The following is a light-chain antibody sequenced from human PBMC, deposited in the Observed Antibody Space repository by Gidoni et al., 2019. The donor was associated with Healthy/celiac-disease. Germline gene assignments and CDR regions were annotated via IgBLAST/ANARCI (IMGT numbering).Light chain of an antibody. Sequence: EIVMTQSPVTLSVSPGDRATLYCRASQSVSRNLAWYQQKPGQAPRLLIYGASTRATGIPARFSGSGSGTEFTLTISSLQSEDFAVYYCQQYNNWPPWTFGQGTKVEIK. CDR1: QSVSRN. J-gene: IGKJ1*01. CDR3: QQYNNWPPWT. CDR2: GAS. V-gene: IGKV3-15*01.